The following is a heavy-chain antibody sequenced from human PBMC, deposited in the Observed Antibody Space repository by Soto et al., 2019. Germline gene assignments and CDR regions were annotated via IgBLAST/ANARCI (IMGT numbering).Heavy chain of an antibody. Sequence: EVRLVESGGGLVQPGGSLRLSCEASAFTFSSYWMSWVRQAPGKGLEWVANINQDGSDKYYVDSVKGRFTISRDNAKNSLYLQMSSLRGEDTALYYCARGKWELEYYYYGMDVWGQGTTVTVSS. CDR3: ARGKWELEYYYYGMDV. CDR1: AFTFSSYW. V-gene: IGHV3-7*01. J-gene: IGHJ6*02. CDR2: INQDGSDK. D-gene: IGHD1-26*01.